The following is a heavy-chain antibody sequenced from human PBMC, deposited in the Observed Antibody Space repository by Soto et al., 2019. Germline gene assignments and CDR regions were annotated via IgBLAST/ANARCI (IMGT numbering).Heavy chain of an antibody. J-gene: IGHJ3*01. CDR2: ISPSTGKT. D-gene: IGHD2-8*01. CDR3: ASDQTEWLNDAYDF. CDR1: GYTFINHN. Sequence: QVQLVQSGADVKKPGASVKLSCKASGYTFINHNINWVRQAPGQGPERLGRISPSTGKTDYPQKFQGRVSMTTDTSTSTVDMEPRSVTADHSAVYYCASDQTEWLNDAYDFWGQRTMVTVSS. V-gene: IGHV1-18*01.